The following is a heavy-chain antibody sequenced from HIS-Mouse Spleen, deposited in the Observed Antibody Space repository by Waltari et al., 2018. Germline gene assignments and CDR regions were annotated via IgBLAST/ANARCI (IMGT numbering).Heavy chain of an antibody. CDR1: GGSISSSSYY. Sequence: QLQLQESGPGLVKPSETLSLTCTVSGGSISSSSYYWGWIRQPPGKGLEWIGSIYYSGGTYSNPSLKSRVTISVDTSKNQFSLKLSSVTAADTAVYYWAREIPYSSSWYDWYFDLWGRGTLVTVSS. CDR2: IYYSGGT. V-gene: IGHV4-39*07. CDR3: AREIPYSSSWYDWYFDL. D-gene: IGHD6-13*01. J-gene: IGHJ2*01.